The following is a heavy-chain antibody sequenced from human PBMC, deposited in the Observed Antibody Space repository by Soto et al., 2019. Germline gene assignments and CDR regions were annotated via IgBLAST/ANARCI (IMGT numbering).Heavy chain of an antibody. Sequence: QVQPVQSGAEVKKPGSSVKVSCKASGGTFSSDAISWVRQAPGQGLEWMGGIIPIFGTANYAQKFQGRVTITADESTSTAYMELSSLRSEDTAVYYCAREGTYGEYFQHWGQGTLVTVSS. D-gene: IGHD4-17*01. CDR2: IIPIFGTA. V-gene: IGHV1-69*01. CDR1: GGTFSSDA. CDR3: AREGTYGEYFQH. J-gene: IGHJ1*01.